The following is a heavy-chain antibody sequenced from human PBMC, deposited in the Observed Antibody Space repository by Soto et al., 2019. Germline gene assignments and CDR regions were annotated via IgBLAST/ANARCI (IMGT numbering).Heavy chain of an antibody. V-gene: IGHV1-3*01. CDR1: GYTFTTYV. CDR3: ATLKGYGHGNYFDY. D-gene: IGHD5-18*01. CDR2: INAGNGKT. Sequence: ASVKVSCKASGYTFTTYVMHWVRQAPGQRLEWMGWINAGNGKTKYSQKFQGRVTITRDTSATTAYMELSSLRAEDTAVYYCATLKGYGHGNYFDYWGQGTLVTVSS. J-gene: IGHJ4*02.